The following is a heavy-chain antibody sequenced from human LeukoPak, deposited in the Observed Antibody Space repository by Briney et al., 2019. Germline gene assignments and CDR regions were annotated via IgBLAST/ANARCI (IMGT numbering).Heavy chain of an antibody. CDR3: AESLLRITMVRGVVVEAFDI. CDR2: IYYSGST. CDR1: GGSISSSSYY. Sequence: SETLSLTCTVSGGSISSSSYYWGWIRQPPGKGLEWIGSIYYSGSTYYNPSLKGRVTISVDTSKNQFSLKLSSVTAADTAVYYCAESLLRITMVRGVVVEAFDIWGQGTMVTVSS. J-gene: IGHJ3*02. D-gene: IGHD3-10*01. V-gene: IGHV4-39*07.